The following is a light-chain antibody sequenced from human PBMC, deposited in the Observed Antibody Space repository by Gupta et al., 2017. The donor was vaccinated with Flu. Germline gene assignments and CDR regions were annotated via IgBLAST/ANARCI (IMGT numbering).Light chain of an antibody. CDR2: ETN. CDR3: ASWDNRLSATV. J-gene: IGLJ3*02. Sequence: KVTISCSGSSSNIGNNYVSWYQQFPGTAPKLLIYETNRRPSGIPDRFSGSKSGTSATLDITGLQTGDEADYYCASWDNRLSATVFGGGTKVTVL. CDR1: SSNIGNNY. V-gene: IGLV1-51*02.